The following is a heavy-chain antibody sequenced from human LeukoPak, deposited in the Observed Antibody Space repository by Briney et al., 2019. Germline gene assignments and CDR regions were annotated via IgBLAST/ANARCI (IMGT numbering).Heavy chain of an antibody. CDR3: ARDGEYCSAGCTSHSYSYGLDV. CDR1: GFTFGDYA. J-gene: IGHJ6*02. Sequence: GGSLRLSCTASGFTFGDYAMSWVRQAPGKGLEWVSLIWYVGIIKYYADSVKGRFTISRDDSKNTVYLQMNSLRAEDTSVYHCARDGEYCSAGCTSHSYSYGLDVWGQGTTVTVSS. V-gene: IGHV3-33*01. D-gene: IGHD2-15*01. CDR2: IWYVGIIK.